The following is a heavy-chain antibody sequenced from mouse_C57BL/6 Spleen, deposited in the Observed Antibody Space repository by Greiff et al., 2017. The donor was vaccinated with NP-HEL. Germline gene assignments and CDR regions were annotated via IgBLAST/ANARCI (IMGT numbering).Heavy chain of an antibody. D-gene: IGHD2-3*01. Sequence: VQLQQSGPVLVKPGASVKMSCKASGYTFTDYYMNWVKQSHGKSLEWIGVINPYNGGTSYNQKFKGKATLTVDKSSSTAYMELNSLTSEDSAVYYCARGWLPSMDYWGQGTSVTVSS. J-gene: IGHJ4*01. CDR2: INPYNGGT. V-gene: IGHV1-19*01. CDR1: GYTFTDYY. CDR3: ARGWLPSMDY.